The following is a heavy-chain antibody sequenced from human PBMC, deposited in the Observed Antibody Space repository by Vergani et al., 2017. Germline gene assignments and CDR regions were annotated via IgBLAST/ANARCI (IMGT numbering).Heavy chain of an antibody. J-gene: IGHJ6*02. CDR3: ARHRGSGGFCPSSYFYGMDV. CDR1: DSSIMTNPY. Sequence: QVQLQESGPGLVKPSETLTLTCDVSDSSIMTNPYWGWFRQSPGKGLEWIGCIHHSGDTYYNSSLKSGVSISIVSSSKFSLSLTSVTAADTAIYYCARHRGSGGFCPSSYFYGMDVWGHGTTVTVSS. CDR2: IHHSGDT. V-gene: IGHV4-38-2*01. D-gene: IGHD3-10*01.